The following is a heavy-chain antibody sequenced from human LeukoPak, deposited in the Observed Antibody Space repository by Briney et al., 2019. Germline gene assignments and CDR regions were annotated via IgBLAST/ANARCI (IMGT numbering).Heavy chain of an antibody. CDR1: GGSISSSNW. D-gene: IGHD6-13*01. V-gene: IGHV4-4*02. CDR2: IYHSGST. Sequence: KPSGTLSLTCAVSGGSISSSNWWSWVRQPPGKGLEWIGEIYHSGSTSYNPSLKSRVTISVDKSKNQFSLKLSSVTAADTAVYYCARLLIPGYSSSWYSETDAFDIWGQGTMVTVSS. CDR3: ARLLIPGYSSSWYSETDAFDI. J-gene: IGHJ3*02.